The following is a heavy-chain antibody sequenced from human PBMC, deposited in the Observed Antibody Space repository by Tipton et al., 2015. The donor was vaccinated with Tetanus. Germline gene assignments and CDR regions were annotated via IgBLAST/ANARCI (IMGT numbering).Heavy chain of an antibody. CDR3: ASSGYYYEGAFDI. CDR2: IYYSGST. V-gene: IGHV4-39*07. Sequence: TLSLTCTVSGGSISSSSYYWGWIRQPPGKGLEWIGSIYYSGSTYYNPSLKSRVTISVDKSKNQFSLKLSSVTAADTAVYYCASSGYYYEGAFDIWGQGTMVTVSS. D-gene: IGHD3-22*01. CDR1: GGSISSSSYY. J-gene: IGHJ3*02.